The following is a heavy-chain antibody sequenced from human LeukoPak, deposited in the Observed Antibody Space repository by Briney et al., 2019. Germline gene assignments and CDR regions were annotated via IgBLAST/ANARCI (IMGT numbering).Heavy chain of an antibody. CDR3: ASGVELSRHV. CDR1: GFTFSSYS. J-gene: IGHJ6*02. CDR2: ISSSSSYI. D-gene: IGHD2-8*01. V-gene: IGHV3-21*01. Sequence: GGSLRLSCAASGFTFSSYSMNWVRQAPGKGLEWVSSISSSSSYIYYADSAKGRFTISRDNAKNSLYLQMNSLRAEDTAVYYCASGVELSRHVWGQGTTVTVSS.